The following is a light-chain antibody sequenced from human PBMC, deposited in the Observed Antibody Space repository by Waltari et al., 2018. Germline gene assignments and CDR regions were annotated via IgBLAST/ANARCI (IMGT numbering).Light chain of an antibody. Sequence: QSTLTQPASVSGSPGQSITISCTGSSSDVGAYNYVSWYKQYPNKAPKLMIYDVDNRPSGISNRFSGSKSGNTASLTISGLQAEDESVFYCSSYTNRSTVIFGGGTKLTVL. CDR3: SSYTNRSTVI. CDR1: SSDVGAYNY. J-gene: IGLJ2*01. V-gene: IGLV2-14*03. CDR2: DVD.